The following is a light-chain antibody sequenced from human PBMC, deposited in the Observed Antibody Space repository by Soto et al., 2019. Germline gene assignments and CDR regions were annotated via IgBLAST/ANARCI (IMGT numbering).Light chain of an antibody. CDR3: QHFGGTTFT. CDR1: QSVSTN. V-gene: IGKV3-15*01. J-gene: IGKJ5*01. CDR2: GAF. Sequence: EIVMTQSPATLSVSTGETATLSCRASQSVSTNLAWYQQKPGQAPSLLIYGAFNRATGIPARFSGSGSGTHFTLTISRLEPGDFAVYYCQHFGGTTFTFGQGTRLEIK.